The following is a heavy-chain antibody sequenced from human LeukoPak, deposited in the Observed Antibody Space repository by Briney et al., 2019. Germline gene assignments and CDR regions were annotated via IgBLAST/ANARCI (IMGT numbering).Heavy chain of an antibody. V-gene: IGHV3-30*18. CDR3: AKDFLTTIAAYYFDY. J-gene: IGHJ4*02. CDR2: ISYDGSNK. CDR1: GFTFTSYG. Sequence: PGGSLRLSCAASGFTFTSYGMHWVRQAPGKGLEWVAVISYDGSNKYYADSVKGRFTISRDNSKNTLYLQMNSLRAEDPAVYYCAKDFLTTIAAYYFDYWGQGTLVTVSS. D-gene: IGHD5-12*01.